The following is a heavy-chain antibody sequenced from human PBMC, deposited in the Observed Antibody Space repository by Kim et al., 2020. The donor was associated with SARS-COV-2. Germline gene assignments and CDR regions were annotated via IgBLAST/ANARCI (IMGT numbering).Heavy chain of an antibody. CDR3: LGAGGNSN. CDR1: GFPVSSNH. CDR2: LPNTGRA. V-gene: IGHV3-66*01. Sequence: GGSLRLSCVVSGFPVSSNHVIWVRQAPGKGLQWVSTLPNTGRAQYTDSVKGRFTIFRDNSRNTVYLQMTALRADDTAVFYCLGAGGNSNWGQGTPVTVSS. D-gene: IGHD3-10*01. J-gene: IGHJ4*02.